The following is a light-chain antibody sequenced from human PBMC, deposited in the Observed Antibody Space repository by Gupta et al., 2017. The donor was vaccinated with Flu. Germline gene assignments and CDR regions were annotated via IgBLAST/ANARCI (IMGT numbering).Light chain of an antibody. CDR3: QQDSSSPWV. Sequence: IVLTQSPGTLSLSPGERATLSCRASQSVRSSYLAWYQQKPGQAPRLLIYGASSRATGIPDRFSGSGSGTDFTLTISRLEPEDFAVYYSQQDSSSPWVFGEGTKMEIK. J-gene: IGKJ2*01. CDR1: QSVRSSY. V-gene: IGKV3-20*01. CDR2: GAS.